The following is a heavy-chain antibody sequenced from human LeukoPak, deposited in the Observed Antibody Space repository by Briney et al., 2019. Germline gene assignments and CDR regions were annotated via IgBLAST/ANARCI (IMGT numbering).Heavy chain of an antibody. CDR1: GGSISSVGYY. J-gene: IGHJ4*02. V-gene: IGHV4-31*03. D-gene: IGHD3-10*01. CDR2: IYYSGST. Sequence: SQTLSLTCTVSGGSISSVGYYWSWIRQHPGKGLERIGYIYYSGSTYYNPSLKSRVTISVDTSKNQFSLKLSSVTAADTAVYYCASLAVLWFGELSHFDYWGQGTLVTVSS. CDR3: ASLAVLWFGELSHFDY.